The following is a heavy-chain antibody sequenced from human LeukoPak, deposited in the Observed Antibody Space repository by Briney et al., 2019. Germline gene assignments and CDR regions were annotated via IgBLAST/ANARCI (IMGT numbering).Heavy chain of an antibody. J-gene: IGHJ4*02. CDR3: AKDREWEPSVGLDY. Sequence: GGSLRLSCAASGFTFSSYGMHWVRQAPGKGLEWVAFIRYDGSNKYYADSVKGRFTISRDNSKNTLYLQMNSLRAEDTAVYYCAKDREWEPSVGLDYWGQGTLVTVSS. CDR2: IRYDGSNK. V-gene: IGHV3-30*02. D-gene: IGHD1-26*01. CDR1: GFTFSSYG.